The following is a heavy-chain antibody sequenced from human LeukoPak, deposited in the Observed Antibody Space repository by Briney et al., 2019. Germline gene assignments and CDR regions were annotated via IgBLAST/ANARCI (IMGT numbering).Heavy chain of an antibody. CDR2: INAGNGNT. J-gene: IGHJ4*02. V-gene: IGHV1-3*01. Sequence: GASVKVSCKASGYTFTSYAMHWVRQAPGQRLEWMGWINAGNGNTKYSQKFQGRVTITRDTSASTAYMELSSLRSEDTAVYYCARDRWELLVPTPDLDYWGQGTLVTVSS. CDR3: ARDRWELLVPTPDLDY. CDR1: GYTFTSYA. D-gene: IGHD1-26*01.